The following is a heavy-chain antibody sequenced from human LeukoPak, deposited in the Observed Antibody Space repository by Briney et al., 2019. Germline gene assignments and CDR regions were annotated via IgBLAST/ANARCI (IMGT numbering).Heavy chain of an antibody. CDR2: IYSGGST. CDR3: AREKWDGDSHRKYYYYYYMDV. D-gene: IGHD4-17*01. V-gene: IGHV3-66*02. Sequence: GGSLRLSCAASGFTVSSNYMSWVRQAPGKGLEWVSVIYSGGSTYYADSVKGRFTISRDNSKNTLYLQMNSLRAEDTAVYYCAREKWDGDSHRKYYYYYYMDVWGKGTTVTVSS. CDR1: GFTVSSNY. J-gene: IGHJ6*03.